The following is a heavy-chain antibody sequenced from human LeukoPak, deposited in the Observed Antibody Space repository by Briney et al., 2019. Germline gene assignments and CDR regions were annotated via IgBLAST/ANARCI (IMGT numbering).Heavy chain of an antibody. CDR3: AREVGCSGGSCYVY. CDR1: GFTFSSYW. Sequence: PGGSLRLSCAASGFTFSSYWMHWVRHAPGKGLVWVSRINSDGSSTSYADSVKGRFTISRDNAKNTLYLQMNSLRAEDTAVYYCAREVGCSGGSCYVYWGQGTLVTVSS. CDR2: INSDGSST. V-gene: IGHV3-74*01. D-gene: IGHD2-15*01. J-gene: IGHJ4*02.